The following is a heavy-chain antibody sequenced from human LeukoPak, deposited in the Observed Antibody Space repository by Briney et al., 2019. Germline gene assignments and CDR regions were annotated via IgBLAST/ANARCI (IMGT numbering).Heavy chain of an antibody. J-gene: IGHJ6*04. CDR3: AKDNRQCSMDV. Sequence: GRSLRLSCAAYGFTFSRYVVHWARQAPGKGLEWVALISQGGSIKCYAYSVKVRFTISRDNSKNTLYLQMNSLRPEDTSVYYCAKDNRQCSMDVWGNGTTVTVSS. CDR2: ISQGGSIK. V-gene: IGHV3-30*18. CDR1: GFTFSRYV. D-gene: IGHD2-8*01.